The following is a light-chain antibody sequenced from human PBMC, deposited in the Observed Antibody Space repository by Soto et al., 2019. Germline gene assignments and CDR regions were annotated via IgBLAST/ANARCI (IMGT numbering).Light chain of an antibody. CDR2: GAS. Sequence: EIVLTQPPGTLSLSPGERVTLSCRASQSVSSNYLAWYQQKPGQPPRLLIYGASSRATGIPDRFSGSGSGTDFTLTISRLEPEDFAVYYCQQYGSSPLTFGGGTKVEIK. V-gene: IGKV3-20*01. CDR3: QQYGSSPLT. J-gene: IGKJ4*01. CDR1: QSVSSNY.